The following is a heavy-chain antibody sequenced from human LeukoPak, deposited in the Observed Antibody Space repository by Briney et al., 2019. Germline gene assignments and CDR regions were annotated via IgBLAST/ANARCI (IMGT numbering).Heavy chain of an antibody. D-gene: IGHD6-25*01. V-gene: IGHV3-30*04. CDR2: ISYDGSNK. CDR1: GFTFSSYA. CDR3: ARDVSRVAAGVDY. J-gene: IGHJ4*02. Sequence: TGGSLRLSCAASGFTFSSYAMQWVRQAPGKGREGVAVISYDGSNKYYAASVKGRFTISRDNSKNTLYLQMNGLRAEDTAVYYCARDVSRVAAGVDYWGQGTLVTVSS.